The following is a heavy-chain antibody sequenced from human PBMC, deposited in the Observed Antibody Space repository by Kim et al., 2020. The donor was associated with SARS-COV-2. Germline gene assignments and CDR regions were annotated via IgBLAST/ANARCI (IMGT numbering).Heavy chain of an antibody. CDR1: GYTFTSYY. CDR3: ARTYYYDSSGSRRRYGYFDY. V-gene: IGHV1-46*01. J-gene: IGHJ4*02. D-gene: IGHD3-22*01. Sequence: ASVKVSCKASGYTFTSYYMHWVRQAPGQGLEWMGIINPSGGSTSYAQKFQGRVTMTRDTSTSTVYMELSSLRSEDTAVYYCARTYYYDSSGSRRRYGYFDYWGQGTLVTVSS. CDR2: INPSGGST.